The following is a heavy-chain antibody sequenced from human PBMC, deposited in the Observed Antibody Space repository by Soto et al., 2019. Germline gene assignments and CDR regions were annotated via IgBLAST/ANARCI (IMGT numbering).Heavy chain of an antibody. CDR3: ARDQLELRWGYYYYGMDV. CDR2: INSDGSGT. CDR1: VFTFSSYW. V-gene: IGHV3-74*01. Sequence: QPGRSLRLSCAASVFTFSSYWMHFVRQAPGKGLVWVSRINSDGSGTSYADSVRGRFTISGYNAKNTLYLQMNSLRAEDTAVYYCARDQLELRWGYYYYGMDVWGQGTTVTVSS. D-gene: IGHD1-7*01. J-gene: IGHJ6*02.